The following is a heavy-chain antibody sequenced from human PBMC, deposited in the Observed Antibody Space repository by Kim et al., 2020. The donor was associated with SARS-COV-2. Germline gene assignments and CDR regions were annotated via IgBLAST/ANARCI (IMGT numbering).Heavy chain of an antibody. CDR3: MSQGWSPGHDF. V-gene: IGHV3-64D*09. J-gene: IGHJ4*02. Sequence: GGSLRLSCSASGFTFSSNWMHWVRQAPRKGLEYISGISDDGGSTYYADSVKGRFTISRDNSRNTLYLQVISLRTEDTAIYYCMSQGWSPGHDFWGQGTLVTVSS. CDR1: GFTFSSNW. D-gene: IGHD6-19*01. CDR2: ISDDGGST.